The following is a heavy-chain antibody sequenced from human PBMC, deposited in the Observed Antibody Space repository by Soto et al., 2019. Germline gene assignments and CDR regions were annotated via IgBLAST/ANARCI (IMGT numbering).Heavy chain of an antibody. CDR3: ARDGHRSGDY. CDR2: INPNTGDT. Sequence: ASVKFSCKASEYRFTAYYIHWVRQAPGQGLEWMGLINPNTGDTNYAQNFQGRVTMTRDTSISTAYMELSRLRSDDTAIYYCARDGHRSGDYWGQGTLVTVSS. J-gene: IGHJ4*02. D-gene: IGHD1-26*01. CDR1: EYRFTAYY. V-gene: IGHV1-2*02.